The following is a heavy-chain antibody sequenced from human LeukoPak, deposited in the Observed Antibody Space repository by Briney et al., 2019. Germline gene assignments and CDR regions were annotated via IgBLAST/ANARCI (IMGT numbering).Heavy chain of an antibody. CDR3: ARHQGSNYGLDV. V-gene: IGHV5-51*01. D-gene: IGHD6-13*01. Sequence: GESLKISCMGSGFSFTNYWIAWVRQVPGKGLEWMGITYPGDSDTRYSPSFQGQVTISADKSISTAYLQWSSLEASDTAMYYCARHQGSNYGLDVWGQGTTVTVSS. CDR1: GFSFTNYW. CDR2: TYPGDSDT. J-gene: IGHJ6*02.